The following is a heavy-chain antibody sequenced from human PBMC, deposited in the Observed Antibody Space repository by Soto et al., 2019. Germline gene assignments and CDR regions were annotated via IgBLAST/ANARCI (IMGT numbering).Heavy chain of an antibody. J-gene: IGHJ6*03. Sequence: GSLRLSCAASGFTFSSYAMSWVRQAPGKGLEWVSAISGSGGSTYYADSVKGRFTISRDNSKNTLYLQMNSLRAEDTAVYYCAKATRGETTAYYYYYYMDVWGKGNTVTVSS. CDR3: AKATRGETTAYYYYYYMDV. CDR2: ISGSGGST. V-gene: IGHV3-23*01. D-gene: IGHD3-10*01. CDR1: GFTFSSYA.